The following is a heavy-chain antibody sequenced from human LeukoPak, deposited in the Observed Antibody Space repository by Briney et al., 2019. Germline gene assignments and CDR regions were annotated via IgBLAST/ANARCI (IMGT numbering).Heavy chain of an antibody. J-gene: IGHJ4*02. Sequence: GGSLRLSCATSGFIFSSYWTCWARQAPGKGLEWVANIKSDGSEEYYGDSVKGRFTISRDNAKNSLYLQMNSLRVEDTAVYYCARGDLWLGHWGQGSLVTVSS. V-gene: IGHV3-7*01. CDR2: IKSDGSEE. CDR3: ARGDLWLGH. CDR1: GFIFSSYW. D-gene: IGHD3-10*01.